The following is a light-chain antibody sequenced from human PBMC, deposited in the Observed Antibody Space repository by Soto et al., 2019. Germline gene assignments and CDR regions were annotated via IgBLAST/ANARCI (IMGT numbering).Light chain of an antibody. CDR1: QDINSY. CDR2: TAS. V-gene: IGKV1-9*01. CDR3: QHRHSYPVT. Sequence: DIQLTQSPSFLSASVGDRVTITCRASQDINSYLAWYQQKAGKAPKLPIHTASTLQSGVPSRFSGSGSGTEFTLTISSLQPEDVATYYCQHRHSYPVTFGGGTKVDIK. J-gene: IGKJ4*01.